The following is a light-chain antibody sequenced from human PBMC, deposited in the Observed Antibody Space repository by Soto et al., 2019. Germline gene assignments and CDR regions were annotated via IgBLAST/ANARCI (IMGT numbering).Light chain of an antibody. CDR2: RAS. Sequence: EIVMTQSPATLSVSPGDTATLSCRASQSLGGNLAWYQQKPGQAPRLLNFRASSRATGVPARFSASGSGTEFTLTISGLQSEDFAVYYCQQYSNWPPWTFGPGTKVEIK. J-gene: IGKJ1*01. CDR1: QSLGGN. V-gene: IGKV3-15*01. CDR3: QQYSNWPPWT.